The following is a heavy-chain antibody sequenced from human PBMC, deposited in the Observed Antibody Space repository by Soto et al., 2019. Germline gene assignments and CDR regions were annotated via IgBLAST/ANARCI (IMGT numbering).Heavy chain of an antibody. CDR3: ARDNCSGGSCRFWN. CDR2: IYSGGST. D-gene: IGHD2-15*01. V-gene: IGHV3-66*01. CDR1: GFTVISEY. Sequence: GGSLRLSCAASGFTVISEYMSWVHQAPGKGLEWVSIIYSGGSTFYADSVKGRFTISRDNYKNTVYLQMNSLRVEDTAVYYCARDNCSGGSCRFWNWGQGTQVTVSS. J-gene: IGHJ4*02.